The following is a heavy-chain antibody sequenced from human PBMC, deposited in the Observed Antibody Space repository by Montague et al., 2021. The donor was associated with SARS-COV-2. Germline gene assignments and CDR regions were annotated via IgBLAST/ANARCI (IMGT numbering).Heavy chain of an antibody. D-gene: IGHD6-13*01. CDR3: EGDPEETDSCSWYYYYGMDV. CDR1: GGSISSSSYY. V-gene: IGHV4-39*07. J-gene: IGHJ6*02. CDR2: IYYSAST. Sequence: SETLSLTCTVSGGSISSSSYYWGWIRQPPGKGLEWIRSIYYSASTYSNPSLKSRVTISVDTSKNQFSLKLSSVTATDTAVYYCEGDPEETDSCSWYYYYGMDVWGQGTTVTVS.